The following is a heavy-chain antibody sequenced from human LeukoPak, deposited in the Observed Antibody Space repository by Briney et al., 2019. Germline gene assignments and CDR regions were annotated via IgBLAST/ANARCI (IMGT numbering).Heavy chain of an antibody. D-gene: IGHD6-13*01. V-gene: IGHV3-48*04. Sequence: GGSLRLSCVTSGFTFNTYSMNWFRQAPGKGLEWISYISSSSATIYYADSVKGRFTISRDNAKNSLYLQMNSLRAEDTAVYYCARSRDLFDSWGQGTLVIVSS. J-gene: IGHJ4*02. CDR3: ARSRDLFDS. CDR1: GFTFNTYS. CDR2: ISSSSATI.